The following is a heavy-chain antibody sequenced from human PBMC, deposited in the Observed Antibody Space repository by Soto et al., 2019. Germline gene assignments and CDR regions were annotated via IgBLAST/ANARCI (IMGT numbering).Heavy chain of an antibody. J-gene: IGHJ4*02. CDR2: IYYSGST. V-gene: IGHV4-59*01. D-gene: IGHD2-8*01. Sequence: QVQLQESGPGLVKPSETLSLTCTVSGGSISSYYWSWIRQPPGKGLEWIGYIYYSGSTNYNPSLKIPVTISVATSMNQFSLQLSSVTAADTAVYYCARRYAGNFDYWGQGTLVTVSS. CDR3: ARRYAGNFDY. CDR1: GGSISSYY.